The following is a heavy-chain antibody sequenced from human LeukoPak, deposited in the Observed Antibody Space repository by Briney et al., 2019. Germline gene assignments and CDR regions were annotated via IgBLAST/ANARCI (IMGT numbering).Heavy chain of an antibody. V-gene: IGHV4-39*01. CDR1: GGSISSSSYF. CDR2: IYYSGST. D-gene: IGHD1-14*01. J-gene: IGHJ4*02. CDR3: ASNPLPGRHYFDY. Sequence: PSETLSLTCSVSGGSISSSSYFWGWIRQPPGKGLEWIGSIYYSGSTYYNPSHKSRVTISVDTSKNQFSQKLSSVTAADTAVYYCASNPLPGRHYFDYWGQGTLVTVSS.